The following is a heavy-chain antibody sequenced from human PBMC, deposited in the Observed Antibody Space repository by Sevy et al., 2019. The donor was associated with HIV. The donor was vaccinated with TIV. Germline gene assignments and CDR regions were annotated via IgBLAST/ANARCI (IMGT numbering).Heavy chain of an antibody. CDR2: IKSKTDGGTT. Sequence: GGSLRLSCAASGFTFSNAWMSWVRQAPGKGLEWVGRIKSKTDGGTTDYAAPVKGRFTISRDDSKNTLYLQMNSVKTEDTAVYYCTTEDSGFSLDYWGQGTLVTVSS. CDR1: GFTFSNAW. CDR3: TTEDSGFSLDY. D-gene: IGHD5-12*01. V-gene: IGHV3-15*01. J-gene: IGHJ4*02.